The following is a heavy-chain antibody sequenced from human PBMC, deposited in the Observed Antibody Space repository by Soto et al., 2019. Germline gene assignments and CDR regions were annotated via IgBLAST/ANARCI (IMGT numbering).Heavy chain of an antibody. Sequence: GASVKVSCKASGYTFTSHDINWMRQTTGQGLEWMGWMNPNSGHTNSAQKFQGRVTMTRDTSINTAYMELTNLRSEDTAIYYCASAMSTSWGQGTLVTVSS. V-gene: IGHV1-8*01. CDR1: GYTFTSHD. J-gene: IGHJ5*02. D-gene: IGHD3-16*01. CDR3: ASAMSTS. CDR2: MNPNSGHT.